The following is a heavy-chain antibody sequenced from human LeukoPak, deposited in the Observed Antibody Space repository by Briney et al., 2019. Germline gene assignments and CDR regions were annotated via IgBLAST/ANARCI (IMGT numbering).Heavy chain of an antibody. CDR2: IRRDGSAM. CDR1: GFPLSDAW. D-gene: IGHD1-26*01. CDR3: ARLVGDITCYDQ. V-gene: IGHV3-7*03. J-gene: IGHJ4*02. Sequence: GGSLRLSCAVSGFPLSDAWMSWVRQAPGRGLEWVASIRRDGSAMLYMDSVRGRFTISRDNAKNSLYLQMNGLRAEDTAVYYCARLVGDITCYDQWGQGTLVTVS.